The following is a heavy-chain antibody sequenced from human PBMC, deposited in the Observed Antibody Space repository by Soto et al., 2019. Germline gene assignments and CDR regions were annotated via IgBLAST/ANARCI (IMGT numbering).Heavy chain of an antibody. J-gene: IGHJ6*02. D-gene: IGHD6-6*01. CDR1: GYSFASYW. Sequence: PGESLKISCQGSGYSFASYWISWVRQMPGKDLEWMGIIYPGDSDTRYSPSFQGQVTISADKSLRTAYLQWTSLKASDTALYYCARTRSFTLGFYYDGMDVWGQGTPVTVSS. CDR2: IYPGDSDT. V-gene: IGHV5-51*01. CDR3: ARTRSFTLGFYYDGMDV.